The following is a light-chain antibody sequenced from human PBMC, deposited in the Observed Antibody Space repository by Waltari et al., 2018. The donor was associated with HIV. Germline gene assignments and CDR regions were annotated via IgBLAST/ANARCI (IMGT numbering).Light chain of an antibody. Sequence: EIVLTQSPGTLSLSPGERATLSCRASQSVSSSYLAWYQQKPGQAPRLLIYSASSRATVIPDRFRGSGSGTDFTLTISRLEPEDFAVYYCQQMGTFGQGTKVEIK. CDR3: QQMGT. V-gene: IGKV3-20*01. CDR2: SAS. J-gene: IGKJ1*01. CDR1: QSVSSSY.